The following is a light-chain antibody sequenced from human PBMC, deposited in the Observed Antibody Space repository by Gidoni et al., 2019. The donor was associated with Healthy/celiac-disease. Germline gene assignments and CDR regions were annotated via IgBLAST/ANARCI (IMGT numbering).Light chain of an antibody. CDR1: QSVSSY. V-gene: IGKV3-11*01. J-gene: IGKJ5*01. Sequence: EIVLPQSPATLSLSPGERATLSCRASQSVSSYLAWYQQKTGQAPRLLIYDASNRATGIPARFSGSGSGTDFTLTISSLEPEDFAVYYCQQRSNGPPITFGQXTRLEIK. CDR3: QQRSNGPPIT. CDR2: DAS.